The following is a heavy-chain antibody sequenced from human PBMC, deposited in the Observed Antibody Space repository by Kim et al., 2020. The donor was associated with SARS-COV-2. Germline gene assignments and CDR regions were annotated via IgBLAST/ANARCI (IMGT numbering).Heavy chain of an antibody. J-gene: IGHJ4*02. CDR1: GGTFSSYA. CDR2: IIPIFGTA. D-gene: IGHD6-19*01. Sequence: SVKVSCKASGGTFSSYAISWVRQAPGQGLEWMGGIIPIFGTANYAQKFQGRVTITADESTSTAYMELSSLRSEDTAVYYCARDTSHRGIAVAAFDYWGQGTLVTVSS. V-gene: IGHV1-69*13. CDR3: ARDTSHRGIAVAAFDY.